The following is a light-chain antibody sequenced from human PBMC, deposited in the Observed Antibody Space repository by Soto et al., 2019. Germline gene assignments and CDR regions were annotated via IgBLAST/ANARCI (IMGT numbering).Light chain of an antibody. CDR3: QQYNNWPPWT. CDR1: QGVSSS. J-gene: IGKJ1*01. Sequence: EIVMTQSPATLSVSPRERATLSCRASQGVSSSLAWYQHKPGQAPRLLIYGASTRATGISARFSGSGSGTEFTLTISSLQSEDFAVYYCQQYNNWPPWTFGQGTKVEIK. CDR2: GAS. V-gene: IGKV3-15*01.